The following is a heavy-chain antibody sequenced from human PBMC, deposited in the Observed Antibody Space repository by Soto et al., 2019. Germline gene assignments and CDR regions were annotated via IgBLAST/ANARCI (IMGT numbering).Heavy chain of an antibody. CDR3: ARQRTTVVTQACFDH. Sequence: SETLSLTCIVSGESISSSSYYWGWIRQPPGKGLEWIGSIYYSGRTYYNPSFKSRVTISIDTSKNQFSLKLSSVTATDTAVYYCARQRTTVVTQACFDHWGQGALVTVSS. D-gene: IGHD2-21*02. V-gene: IGHV4-39*01. J-gene: IGHJ4*02. CDR1: GESISSSSYY. CDR2: IYYSGRT.